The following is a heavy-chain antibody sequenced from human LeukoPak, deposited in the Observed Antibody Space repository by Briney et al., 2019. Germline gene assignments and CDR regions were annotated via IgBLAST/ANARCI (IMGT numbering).Heavy chain of an antibody. CDR3: ARSYCSGGSCYLDY. Sequence: SETLSLTCTVSGGSISSYYWSWIRQPPGKGLEWIGYIYYSGSTNYNPSLKSRVTISVDTPKNQFSLKLSSVTAADTAVYYCARSYCSGGSCYLDYWGQGTLVTVSS. CDR2: IYYSGST. J-gene: IGHJ4*02. CDR1: GGSISSYY. D-gene: IGHD2-15*01. V-gene: IGHV4-59*01.